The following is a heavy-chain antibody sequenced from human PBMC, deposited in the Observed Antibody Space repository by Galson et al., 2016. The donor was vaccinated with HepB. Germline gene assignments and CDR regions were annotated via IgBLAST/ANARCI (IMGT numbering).Heavy chain of an antibody. D-gene: IGHD2-15*01. V-gene: IGHV3-30-3*01. Sequence: SLRLSCAVSQFTFSTYAMNWVRQAPGKGLEWVAVISYDGGKKYYADSVKGRFTISRDNSKNTLYLQMNSLRPEDTAVYSCARDPLYCSGGICIPYYFDYWGQGTPVTVSS. CDR2: ISYDGGKK. CDR1: QFTFSTYA. CDR3: ARDPLYCSGGICIPYYFDY. J-gene: IGHJ4*02.